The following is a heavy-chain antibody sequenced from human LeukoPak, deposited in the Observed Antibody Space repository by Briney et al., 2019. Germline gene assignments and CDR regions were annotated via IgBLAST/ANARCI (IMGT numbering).Heavy chain of an antibody. CDR3: AREGSSGSYDY. J-gene: IGHJ4*02. Sequence: PGRSLRLSCAASEFTFSYYTMHWVRQAPGKGLEYVSAISSNGGTSYYANSVKGRFTISRDNSKNTLYLQMGSLRAEDMAVYYCAREGSSGSYDYWGQGTLVTVSS. V-gene: IGHV3-64*01. CDR2: ISSNGGTS. CDR1: EFTFSYYT. D-gene: IGHD1-26*01.